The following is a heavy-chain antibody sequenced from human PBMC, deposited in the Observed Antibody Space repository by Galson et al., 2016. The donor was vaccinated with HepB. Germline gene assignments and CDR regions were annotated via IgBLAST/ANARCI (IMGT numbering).Heavy chain of an antibody. V-gene: IGHV5-51*01. D-gene: IGHD1-26*01. J-gene: IGHJ4*02. CDR3: ARQSRYLWEPADY. CDR2: IYAGDSDT. CDR1: GYTSTSYW. Sequence: QSGAEVKKPGESLKISCKGFGYTSTSYWIAWVRQLPGKGLEWMGIIYAGDSDTKYGPSFQGQVTISVDKSISTAYLQWNSLKASDSAMYYCARQSRYLWEPADYWGQGTLVTVSS.